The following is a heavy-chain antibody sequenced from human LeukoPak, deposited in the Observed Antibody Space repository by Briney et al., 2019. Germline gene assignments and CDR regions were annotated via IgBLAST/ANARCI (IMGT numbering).Heavy chain of an antibody. D-gene: IGHD1-26*01. CDR3: AKDRWELLQTEYFQH. Sequence: GGSLRLSCAASGFTFSSYGMHWVRQAPGKGLEWVAVISYDGSNKYYADSVKGRFTISRDNSKNTLYLQMNSLRAEDTAVYYCAKDRWELLQTEYFQHWGQGTLVTVSS. CDR2: ISYDGSNK. CDR1: GFTFSSYG. J-gene: IGHJ1*01. V-gene: IGHV3-30*18.